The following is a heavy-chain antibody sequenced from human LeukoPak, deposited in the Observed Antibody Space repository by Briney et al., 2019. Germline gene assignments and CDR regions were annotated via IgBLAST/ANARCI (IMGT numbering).Heavy chain of an antibody. D-gene: IGHD2/OR15-2a*01. Sequence: SETLSLTCTVSGGSLSSYYWSWIRQPPGKGLEWIGYIYYSGSTNYNPSLKSRVTISVDTSKNQFSLKLSSVTAADTAVYYCARGGDTAPLNFRMDLHDAFDIWGQGTMVTVSS. CDR3: ARGGDTAPLNFRMDLHDAFDI. V-gene: IGHV4-59*01. J-gene: IGHJ3*02. CDR1: GGSLSSYY. CDR2: IYYSGST.